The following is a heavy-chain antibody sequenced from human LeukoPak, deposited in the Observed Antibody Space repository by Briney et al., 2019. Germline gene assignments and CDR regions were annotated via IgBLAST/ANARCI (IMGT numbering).Heavy chain of an antibody. V-gene: IGHV3-23*01. J-gene: IGHJ4*02. CDR1: GFTFSSYG. CDR3: AKDPPKRAVVVTASAAGYDY. D-gene: IGHD2-21*02. Sequence: GGSLRLSCAASGFTFSSYGMSWVRQAPGKGLEWVSAISGSGGSTYYADSVKGRFTISRDNSKNTLYLQMNSLRAEDTAVYYCAKDPPKRAVVVTASAAGYDYWGQGTLVTVSS. CDR2: ISGSGGST.